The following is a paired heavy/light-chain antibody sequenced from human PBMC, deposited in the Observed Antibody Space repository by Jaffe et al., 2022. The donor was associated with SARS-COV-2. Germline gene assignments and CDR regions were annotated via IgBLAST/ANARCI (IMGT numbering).Light chain of an antibody. Sequence: DIQMTQSPSTLSASVGDRVTITCRASQNINSWLAWYQQKPGKAPKLLIYKASILESRVPPRFSGSGSGTDFTLTISSLQPDDFATYYCHQYASYPWTFGQGTEVEIK. CDR3: HQYASYPWT. CDR2: KAS. V-gene: IGKV1-5*03. CDR1: QNINSW. J-gene: IGKJ1*01.
Heavy chain of an antibody. D-gene: IGHD3-3*01. Sequence: EAQVLESGGGLVQPGGSLRLSCAASGFTLSSYDMSWVRQAPGKGLEWVSAMKAAGRSTHYADSVKGRFTISSDNSKNILFLQMNSLRAEDTALYYCAKMTWSGSYSWGQGTLVTVSS. CDR1: GFTLSSYD. CDR2: MKAAGRST. CDR3: AKMTWSGSYS. J-gene: IGHJ4*02. V-gene: IGHV3-23*01.